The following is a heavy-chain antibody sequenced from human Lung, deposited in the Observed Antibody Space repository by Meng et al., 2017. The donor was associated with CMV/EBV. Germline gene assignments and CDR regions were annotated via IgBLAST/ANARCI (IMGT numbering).Heavy chain of an antibody. J-gene: IGHJ4*02. CDR3: AKDSRGYYQPFDY. Sequence: ACPFTFRLYAVNWVRPAPGKGLGWVSALDGGGSGANYADSVKGRFTISRDNSKNTLFLQMNSLRADDTAIYYCAKDSRGYYQPFDYWGQGSLVTVSS. CDR1: PFTFRLYA. D-gene: IGHD3-22*01. V-gene: IGHV3-23*01. CDR2: LDGGGSGA.